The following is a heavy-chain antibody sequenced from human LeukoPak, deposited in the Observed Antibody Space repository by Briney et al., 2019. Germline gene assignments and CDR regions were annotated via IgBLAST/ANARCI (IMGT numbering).Heavy chain of an antibody. CDR3: AKPYYYGSGSYFNFDY. D-gene: IGHD3-10*01. CDR1: GFTFSSYA. V-gene: IGHV3-23*01. CDR2: ISGSGGST. Sequence: GGSLRLSCAASGFTFSSYAMSWVRQAPGEGLEWVSGISGSGGSTYYADSVKGRFIISRDNSKNTLYLQMNSLRAEDTAVYYCAKPYYYGSGSYFNFDYWGQGTLVTVSS. J-gene: IGHJ4*02.